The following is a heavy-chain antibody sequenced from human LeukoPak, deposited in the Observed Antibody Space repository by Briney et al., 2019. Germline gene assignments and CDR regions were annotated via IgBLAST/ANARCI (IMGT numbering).Heavy chain of an antibody. D-gene: IGHD5-12*01. V-gene: IGHV3-21*01. CDR2: ISANSDYI. CDR3: ASDLPAATT. Sequence: PRGSLRLSCAASGFTFSAYSMSWVRQAPGKGLEWVSSISANSDYIFYPDSMKSRFTISRDNAQKSLYLQMDSLRAEDTAVYYCASDLPAATTWGQGTLVTVSS. CDR1: GFTFSAYS. J-gene: IGHJ5*02.